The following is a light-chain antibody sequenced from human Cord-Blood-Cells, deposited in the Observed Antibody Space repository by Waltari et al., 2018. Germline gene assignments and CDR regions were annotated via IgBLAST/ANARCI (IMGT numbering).Light chain of an antibody. V-gene: IGKV1-39*01. CDR1: QSISSY. CDR3: QQSYSTPWT. Sequence: DIQMTQSPSSLSASVGDRVTITCRASQSISSYLNWYQQKPGKAPKLLIYAASSLQSGVPSRFSGSGSGTDFTLTISSPQPEDFATDYCQQSYSTPWTFGQGTKVEIK. J-gene: IGKJ1*01. CDR2: AAS.